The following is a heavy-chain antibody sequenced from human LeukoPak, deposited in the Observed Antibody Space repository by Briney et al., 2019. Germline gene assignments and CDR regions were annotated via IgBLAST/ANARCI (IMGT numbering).Heavy chain of an antibody. V-gene: IGHV4-34*01. J-gene: IGHJ3*02. CDR3: ARRRRVITFGGVIAHDAFDI. CDR2: INHSGST. CDR1: GGSFSGYY. D-gene: IGHD3-16*02. Sequence: SETLSLTCAVYGGSFSGYYWSWIRQPPGKGLEWIGEINHSGSTNYNPSLNSRVTISVDTSKNQFSLKLSSVTAADTAVYYCARRRRVITFGGVIAHDAFDIWGQGTMVTVSS.